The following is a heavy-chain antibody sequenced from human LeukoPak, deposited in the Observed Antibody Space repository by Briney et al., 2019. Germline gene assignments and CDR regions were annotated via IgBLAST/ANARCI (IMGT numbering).Heavy chain of an antibody. Sequence: GGSQTLSCAPSGFTFRSYSMNWARHAPGKGRECVSSISSSSSYIYYADSVKGRFTISRDNAKNSLYLQMNRLRAEDTAVYYCAKGSAGDYYFMELWRKETTLT. CDR3: AKGSAGDYYFMEL. CDR1: GFTFRSYS. CDR2: ISSSSSYI. J-gene: IGHJ6*03. V-gene: IGHV3-21*01.